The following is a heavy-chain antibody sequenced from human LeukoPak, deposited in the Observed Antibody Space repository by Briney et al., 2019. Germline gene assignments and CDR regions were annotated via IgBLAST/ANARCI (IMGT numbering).Heavy chain of an antibody. J-gene: IGHJ4*02. V-gene: IGHV5-51*01. Sequence: GESLEISCKGSGYRFTSYWIGWVRQMPGKGLEWMAIIYAGDSETRYSPSFQGQVTISVDKSISTAYLQWSSLKASDTAIYYCVTAAHFDYWGQGTLVTVSS. CDR2: IYAGDSET. CDR1: GYRFTSYW. CDR3: VTAAHFDY. D-gene: IGHD6-13*01.